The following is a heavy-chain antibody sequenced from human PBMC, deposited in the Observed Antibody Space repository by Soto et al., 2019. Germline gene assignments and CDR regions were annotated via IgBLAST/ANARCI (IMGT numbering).Heavy chain of an antibody. D-gene: IGHD3-3*01. Sequence: ASVKVSCKASGYTFTSYYMHWVRQAPGQGLEWMGIINPSGGSTSYAQKFQGRVTMTRDTSTSTVYMELSSLRSEDTAVYYCARDLRESFGVVIENRFDPWGQGTLVTVSS. CDR2: INPSGGST. J-gene: IGHJ5*02. CDR3: ARDLRESFGVVIENRFDP. V-gene: IGHV1-46*01. CDR1: GYTFTSYY.